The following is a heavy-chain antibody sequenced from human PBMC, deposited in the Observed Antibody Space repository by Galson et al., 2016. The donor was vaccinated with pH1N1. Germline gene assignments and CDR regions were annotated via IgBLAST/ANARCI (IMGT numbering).Heavy chain of an antibody. J-gene: IGHJ3*02. CDR1: GYSISSGYY. CDR2: LYHRGST. V-gene: IGHV4-38-2*01. D-gene: IGHD5-12*01. Sequence: ETLSLTCAVSGYSISSGYYWAWIRQPPGKGLEWIGSLYHRGSTYYNPSLKSRVTISVDTSKNQFSLNLNPVTAADTAVYYCATYIVAPLFDAFDIWGQGTMATVSS. CDR3: ATYIVAPLFDAFDI.